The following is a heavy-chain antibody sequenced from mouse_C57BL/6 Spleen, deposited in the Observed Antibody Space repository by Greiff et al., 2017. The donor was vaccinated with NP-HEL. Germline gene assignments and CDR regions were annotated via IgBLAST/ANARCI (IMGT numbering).Heavy chain of an antibody. J-gene: IGHJ2*01. CDR2: IDPEDGET. V-gene: IGHV14-2*01. CDR3: GRKIYGSSYGVFDY. CDR1: GFNITDYY. Sequence: DVQLQESGAELVKPGASVKLSCTASGFNITDYYMHWVKQRTEQGLEWIGRIDPEDGETKYAPKFQGKATITADTSSNTAYLQLSSMTSEDTAVYYCGRKIYGSSYGVFDYWGQGTTLTVSS. D-gene: IGHD1-1*01.